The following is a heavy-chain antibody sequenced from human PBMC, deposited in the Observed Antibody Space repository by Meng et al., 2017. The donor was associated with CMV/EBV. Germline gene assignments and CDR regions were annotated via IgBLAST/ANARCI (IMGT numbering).Heavy chain of an antibody. D-gene: IGHD4-11*01. CDR2: INPNSGGT. V-gene: IGHV1-2*02. J-gene: IGHJ6*02. Sequence: ASVKVSCKASGYTFTGYYMYWVRQAPGQGLEWMGWINPNSGGTNYAQKFQGRVTMTRDTSISTAYMELSRLRSDDTAVYYCASDYSNYEGYYYYYGMDVWGQGTTVTVSS. CDR3: ASDYSNYEGYYYYYGMDV. CDR1: GYTFTGYY.